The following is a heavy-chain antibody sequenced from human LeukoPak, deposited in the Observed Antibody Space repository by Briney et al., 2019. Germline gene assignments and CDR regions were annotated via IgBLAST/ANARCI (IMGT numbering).Heavy chain of an antibody. J-gene: IGHJ2*01. CDR2: IYYSGST. V-gene: IGHV4-39*07. CDR1: GGSISSSSYY. CDR3: ARASGNSRYQDIDFDL. D-gene: IGHD2-15*01. Sequence: PSETLSLTCTVSGGSISSSSYYWGWIRQPPGKGLEWIGSIYYSGSTYYNPSLKSRVTISVDTSKNQFSLKLSSVTAADTAVYYCARASGNSRYQDIDFDLWGRGTLVTVSS.